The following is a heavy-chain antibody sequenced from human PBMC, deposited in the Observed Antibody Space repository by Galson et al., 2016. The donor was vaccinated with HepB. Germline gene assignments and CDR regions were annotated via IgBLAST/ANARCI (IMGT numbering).Heavy chain of an antibody. CDR1: GFTFRDHR. J-gene: IGHJ4*02. CDR3: ARDQS. Sequence: SLRLSCAASGFTFRDHRLSWVRQAPGTGLEWVAGIKQDGSERYYVDSVKGRFTISRDNDNNSLYLQMNSLRVEDTAVYYCARDQSWGPGTLVTVSS. CDR2: IKQDGSER. V-gene: IGHV3-7*03.